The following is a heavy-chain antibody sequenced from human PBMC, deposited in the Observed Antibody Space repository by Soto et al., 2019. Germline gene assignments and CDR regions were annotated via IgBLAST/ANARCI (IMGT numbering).Heavy chain of an antibody. J-gene: IGHJ4*02. CDR3: AREPPESFNFDY. CDR2: SYPSPGNT. V-gene: IGHV1-46*03. CDR1: GYSFSSYY. Sequence: QVQLVQSGAEVMRPGASVKVSCKASGYSFSSYYIHWVRQAPGQGLEWMGISYPSPGNTAYAPKFRGRVTMTRDTSTSTVYMELSSLRSEDTAVYYCAREPPESFNFDYWGQGALVTVSS.